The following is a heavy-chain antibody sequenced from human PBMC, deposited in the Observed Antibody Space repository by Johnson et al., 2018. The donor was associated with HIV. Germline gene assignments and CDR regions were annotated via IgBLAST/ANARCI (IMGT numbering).Heavy chain of an antibody. CDR3: ARDRAKTDPGAFDI. J-gene: IGHJ3*02. V-gene: IGHV3-30*02. Sequence: QVQLVESGGGVVQPGGSLRLSCAASGFTFSSYGMHWVRQAPGKGLEWVAFIRYDGSNKYYADSVKGRFTISRDNAKNSLYLQMNSLRVEDTALYYCARDRAKTDPGAFDIWGQGTMVTVSS. CDR2: IRYDGSNK. D-gene: IGHD1-1*01. CDR1: GFTFSSYG.